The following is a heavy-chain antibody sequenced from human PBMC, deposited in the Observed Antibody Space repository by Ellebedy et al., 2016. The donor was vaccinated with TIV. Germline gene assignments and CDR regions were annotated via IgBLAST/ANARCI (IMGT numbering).Heavy chain of an antibody. Sequence: GGSLRLXXAASGFTFSSYWMTWVRQAPGKGLQWVANIKQDGSDKYYVDSVKGRFTISRDNNKSSVYLQMSSLRVDDTAVYFCAREIYGSGSRWGQGTLVTVSS. CDR3: AREIYGSGSR. J-gene: IGHJ4*02. CDR2: IKQDGSDK. V-gene: IGHV3-7*01. D-gene: IGHD3-10*01. CDR1: GFTFSSYW.